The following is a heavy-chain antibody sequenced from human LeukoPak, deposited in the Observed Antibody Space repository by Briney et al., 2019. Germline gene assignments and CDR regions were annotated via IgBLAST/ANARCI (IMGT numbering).Heavy chain of an antibody. V-gene: IGHV4-4*07. CDR1: GGSFNNYY. D-gene: IGHD2-15*01. Sequence: SETLSLTCTVSGGSFNNYYWNWIRQPAGRGLEWIGRIYSSGSTDYNPSLKSRVTMSVDTSKNQFSLNLTSVTAADSAVYYCARARGRLLLIDYWGQGTLVTVSS. CDR3: ARARGRLLLIDY. CDR2: IYSSGST. J-gene: IGHJ4*02.